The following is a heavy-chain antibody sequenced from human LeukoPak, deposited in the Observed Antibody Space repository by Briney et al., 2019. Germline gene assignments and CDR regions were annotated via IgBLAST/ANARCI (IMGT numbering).Heavy chain of an antibody. CDR1: GFTFGDYA. J-gene: IGHJ1*01. CDR2: IKSKTYGGTT. V-gene: IGHV3-49*04. Sequence: GGSLRLSCTASGFTFGDYAMTWVRQAPGNGLEWVGFIKSKTYGGTTEFAASVKGRFTISRDDSKSIAYLQMNSLKTEDTAVYYCTRGPPDYDSSGYNRYFQHWGQGTLVTVSS. CDR3: TRGPPDYDSSGYNRYFQH. D-gene: IGHD3-22*01.